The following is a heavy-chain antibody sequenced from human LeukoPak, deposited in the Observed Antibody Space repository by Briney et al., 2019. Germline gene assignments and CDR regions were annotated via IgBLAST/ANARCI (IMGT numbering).Heavy chain of an antibody. Sequence: GGSLRLSCAASGFTFYRDWMSWVRQAPGKGLEWVANIKHDESETHYVDSVKGRFTISRDNAKNSVHLQMSRLRGEDTAVYYCARWMGIAAARGFDYWGQGILVTVSS. CDR2: IKHDESET. D-gene: IGHD6-13*01. V-gene: IGHV3-7*01. CDR1: GFTFYRDW. CDR3: ARWMGIAAARGFDY. J-gene: IGHJ4*02.